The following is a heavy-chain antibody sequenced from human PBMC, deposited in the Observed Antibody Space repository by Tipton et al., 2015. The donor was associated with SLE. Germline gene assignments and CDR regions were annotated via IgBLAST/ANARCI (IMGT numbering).Heavy chain of an antibody. Sequence: TLSLTCTVSGASISNYYWTWIRQPPGGGLEWLGDINDRGGTNYSPSLKSRVSISMERSKNQFSLKLSSVTAADTAVYYCATEGYYYHYMDVWGKGTTVIVSS. CDR3: ATEGYYYHYMDV. CDR2: INDRGGT. J-gene: IGHJ6*03. V-gene: IGHV4-59*12. CDR1: GASISNYY.